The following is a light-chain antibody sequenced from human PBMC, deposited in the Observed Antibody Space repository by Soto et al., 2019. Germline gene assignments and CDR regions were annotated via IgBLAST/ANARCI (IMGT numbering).Light chain of an antibody. CDR3: SSYTSSSTLGV. Sequence: QSALTQPASVSGSPGQSITISCTGTSSDVGGYNYVSWYQHHPGKAPKLIIYDVSNRPSGVSNRFSGSKSGNTASLTISGLQAEDEAEYYCSSYTSSSTLGVFGGGTKLTVL. CDR1: SSDVGGYNY. CDR2: DVS. V-gene: IGLV2-14*03. J-gene: IGLJ3*02.